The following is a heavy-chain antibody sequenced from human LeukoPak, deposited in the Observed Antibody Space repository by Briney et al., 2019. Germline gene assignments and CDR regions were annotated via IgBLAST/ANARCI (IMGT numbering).Heavy chain of an antibody. Sequence: GASVKVSCKASGYTFTSYDINWVRQAPGQGLEWMGWMNPNSGNTGYAQKFQGRVTMTRNTSISTAYMELSSLRSEDTAVSYCARTEDDSEAFDIWGQGTMVTVSS. V-gene: IGHV1-8*01. CDR2: MNPNSGNT. J-gene: IGHJ3*02. CDR3: ARTEDDSEAFDI. D-gene: IGHD2-15*01. CDR1: GYTFTSYD.